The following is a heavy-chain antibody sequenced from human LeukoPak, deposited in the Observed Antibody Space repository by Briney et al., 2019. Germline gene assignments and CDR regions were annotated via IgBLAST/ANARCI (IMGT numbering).Heavy chain of an antibody. V-gene: IGHV3-48*03. J-gene: IGHJ4*02. CDR1: GFTFTSYA. D-gene: IGHD6-19*01. CDR2: ISSSGSII. Sequence: GGSLRLSCAVSGFTFTSYAMNWVRQAPGKGLEWVSYISSSGSIISYGDSVKGRFTISRDNAKNSLYLETNSLTAEDTAVYYCARDRSGYYYFDYWGQGTLVTVSS. CDR3: ARDRSGYYYFDY.